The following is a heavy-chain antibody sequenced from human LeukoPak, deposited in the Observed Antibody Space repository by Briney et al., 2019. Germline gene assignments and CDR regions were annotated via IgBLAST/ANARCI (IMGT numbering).Heavy chain of an antibody. D-gene: IGHD1/OR15-1a*01. CDR2: IPYDGSNK. V-gene: IGHV3-30*01. CDR1: GFTFSSYA. J-gene: IGHJ6*03. Sequence: GGSLRLSCAASGFTFSSYAMHWVRQAPGKGLEWVAVIPYDGSNKYYADSVKGRFTISRDNSKNTLYLQMNSLRAEDTAVYYCARDSNKYYYYYMDVWGKGTTVTVSS. CDR3: ARDSNKYYYYYMDV.